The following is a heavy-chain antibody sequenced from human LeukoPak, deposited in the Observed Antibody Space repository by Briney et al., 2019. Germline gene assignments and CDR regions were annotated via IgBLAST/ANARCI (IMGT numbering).Heavy chain of an antibody. Sequence: GGSLRLSCAASGFTFSSYSMNWVRQASGKGLEWVSYISSSSSTIYYADSVKGRFTISRDNARKSLYLQMNTLRAEDTAVYYCARGSNTAMVLFSCFDYWGQGTLVTVSS. V-gene: IGHV3-48*04. CDR3: ARGSNTAMVLFSCFDY. CDR2: ISSSSSTI. J-gene: IGHJ4*02. D-gene: IGHD5-18*01. CDR1: GFTFSSYS.